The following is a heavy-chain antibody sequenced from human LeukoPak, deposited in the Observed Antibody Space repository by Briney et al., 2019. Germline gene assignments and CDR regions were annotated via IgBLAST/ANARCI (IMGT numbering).Heavy chain of an antibody. CDR1: GFTFSSYA. Sequence: PGGSLRLSCAASGFTFSSYAMSWVRQAPGKGLEWVSVISGSGGSTYYADSATGRFTISRDNSKNTLYLQMNSLRAEDTAVYYCATVLRYFDWSTFSTFVFDYWGQGTLVTVSS. J-gene: IGHJ4*02. V-gene: IGHV3-23*01. CDR3: ATVLRYFDWSTFSTFVFDY. CDR2: ISGSGGST. D-gene: IGHD3-9*01.